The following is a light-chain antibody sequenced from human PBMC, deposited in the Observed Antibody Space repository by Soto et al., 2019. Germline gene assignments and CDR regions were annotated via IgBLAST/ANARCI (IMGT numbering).Light chain of an antibody. CDR3: QQYDRSPWT. CDR2: GAS. V-gene: IGKV3-20*01. CDR1: QSVSSNY. Sequence: EIVLTQSPGTLSLSPGETATLSCRASQSVSSNYLAWYQQKPGQAPRLLIYGASSRATGIPDRFSGFGSGRHWTEFTLTISRLAPEDFAVYYCQQYDRSPWTCGQGTKVEIK. J-gene: IGKJ1*01.